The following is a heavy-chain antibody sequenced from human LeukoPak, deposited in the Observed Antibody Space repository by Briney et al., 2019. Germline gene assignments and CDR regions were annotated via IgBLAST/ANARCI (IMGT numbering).Heavy chain of an antibody. V-gene: IGHV1-2*02. D-gene: IGHD3-16*01. Sequence: ASVKVSCKASGYTFTGYYMHWVRQAPGQGLEWMGWINPNSGGTNYAQKFQGRVTMTRDTSISTAYMDMSRLRFDDTAVCYCARAGGLGDPGHYWGQGTLVTVSS. CDR1: GYTFTGYY. J-gene: IGHJ4*02. CDR3: ARAGGLGDPGHY. CDR2: INPNSGGT.